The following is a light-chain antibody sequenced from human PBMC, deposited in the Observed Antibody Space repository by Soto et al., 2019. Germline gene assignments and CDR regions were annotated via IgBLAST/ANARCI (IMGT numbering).Light chain of an antibody. Sequence: IVLTQSPGTLSLSPGERATLSCWASQHVYSNYLAWYQQKPGQAPRLLIYGASTRATGIPDRFSGSGSGTDSTLTISRLEPEDLAVYYCQQYGTSPLTFGGGTKVEI. CDR1: QHVYSNY. CDR2: GAS. V-gene: IGKV3-20*01. CDR3: QQYGTSPLT. J-gene: IGKJ4*01.